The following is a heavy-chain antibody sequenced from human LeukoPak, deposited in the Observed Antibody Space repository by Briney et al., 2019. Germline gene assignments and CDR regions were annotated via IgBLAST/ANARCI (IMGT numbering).Heavy chain of an antibody. CDR1: GYSIRSGYY. D-gene: IGHD6-13*01. J-gene: IGHJ4*02. Sequence: SETLSLTCTVSGYSIRSGYYWGWIRQPPGKGLGWIGSIYHSGSTYYNPSLKSRVTISVDTSKNQFSLKLSSVTAADTAVYYCARGGNRGIAAAGTLPFDYWGQGTLVTVSS. V-gene: IGHV4-38-2*02. CDR3: ARGGNRGIAAAGTLPFDY. CDR2: IYHSGST.